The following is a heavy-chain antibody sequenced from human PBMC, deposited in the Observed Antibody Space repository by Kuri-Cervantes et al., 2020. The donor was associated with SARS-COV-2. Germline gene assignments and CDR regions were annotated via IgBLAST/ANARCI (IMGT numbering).Heavy chain of an antibody. Sequence: KVSCKGSGYTFTNYWIGWVRQMPGKGLEWMGIIYPGDSDTRYSPSFQGQVTISADKSINTAILQWSSLKASDTAIYYCARRAYGEEVDYYYMDVWGKGTTVTVSS. CDR3: ARRAYGEEVDYYYMDV. CDR2: IYPGDSDT. J-gene: IGHJ6*03. CDR1: GYTFTNYW. V-gene: IGHV5-51*01. D-gene: IGHD4-17*01.